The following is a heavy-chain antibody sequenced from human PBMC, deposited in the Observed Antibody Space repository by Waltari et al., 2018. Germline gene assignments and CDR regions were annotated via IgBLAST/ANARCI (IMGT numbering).Heavy chain of an antibody. J-gene: IGHJ3*02. CDR1: GGTFSSYA. V-gene: IGHV1-69*04. CDR2: IIPILGIA. CDR3: ARDFGGYCGGDCYSLDVYIPNAFDI. Sequence: QVQLVQSGAEVKKPGSSVKVSCKASGGTFSSYAISWVRQAPGQGLDWMGGIIPILGIANYAQKFQGRVTITADESTSTAYMELSSLRSEDTAVYYCARDFGGYCGGDCYSLDVYIPNAFDIWGQGTMVTVSS. D-gene: IGHD2-21*01.